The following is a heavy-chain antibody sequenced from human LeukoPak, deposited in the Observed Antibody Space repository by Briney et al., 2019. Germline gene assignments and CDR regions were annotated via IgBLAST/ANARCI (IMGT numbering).Heavy chain of an antibody. CDR2: INHSGST. D-gene: IGHD6-19*01. J-gene: IGHJ4*02. Sequence: SVTLSLTCAVYGGSFSGYYWSWIRQPPGKGLEWIGEINHSGSTNYNPSLKSRVTISVDTSKNQFSLKLSSVTAADTAVYYCARGWQWLFYFDYWGQGTLVTVSS. CDR1: GGSFSGYY. CDR3: ARGWQWLFYFDY. V-gene: IGHV4-34*01.